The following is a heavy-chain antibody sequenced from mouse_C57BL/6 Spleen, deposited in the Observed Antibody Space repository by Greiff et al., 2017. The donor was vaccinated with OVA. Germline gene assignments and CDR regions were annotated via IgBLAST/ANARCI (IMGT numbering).Heavy chain of an antibody. Sequence: VQLKESGPGLVKPSQSLSLTCSVTGYSITSGYYWNWIRQFPGNKLEWMGYISYDGSNNYNPSLKNRISITRDTSKNQFFLKLNSVTTEDTATYYCARDYDPAWFAYWGQGTLVTVSA. CDR2: ISYDGSN. CDR3: ARDYDPAWFAY. D-gene: IGHD2-3*01. CDR1: GYSITSGYY. J-gene: IGHJ3*01. V-gene: IGHV3-6*01.